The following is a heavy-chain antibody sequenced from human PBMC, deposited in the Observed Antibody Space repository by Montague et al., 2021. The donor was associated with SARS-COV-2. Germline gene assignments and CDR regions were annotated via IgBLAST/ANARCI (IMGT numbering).Heavy chain of an antibody. Sequence: CAISGDSVSSNSAAWNWIRQSPSRGLEWLGRTYYRSRWFNDYAVSIRSRITINPDTSKDQFSLQLNSVTPEDTAVYYCARGSSGYYTPRPFDYWGQGTLVTVSS. J-gene: IGHJ4*02. CDR2: TYYRSRWFN. CDR1: GDSVSSNSAA. V-gene: IGHV6-1*01. D-gene: IGHD3-22*01. CDR3: ARGSSGYYTPRPFDY.